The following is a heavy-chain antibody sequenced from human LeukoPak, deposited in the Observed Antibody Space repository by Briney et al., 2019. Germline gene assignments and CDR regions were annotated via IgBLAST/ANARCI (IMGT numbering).Heavy chain of an antibody. Sequence: GGSLRLSCAASGFTFSSYAMSWVRQAPGKGLEWVSAISGSGGSTYYADSVKGRFTISRDNSKNTLYLQINSLRAEDTAVYYCAKDREGLRYFDWMDKRSPFDYWGQGTLVTVSS. V-gene: IGHV3-23*01. CDR3: AKDREGLRYFDWMDKRSPFDY. J-gene: IGHJ4*02. CDR2: ISGSGGST. CDR1: GFTFSSYA. D-gene: IGHD3-9*01.